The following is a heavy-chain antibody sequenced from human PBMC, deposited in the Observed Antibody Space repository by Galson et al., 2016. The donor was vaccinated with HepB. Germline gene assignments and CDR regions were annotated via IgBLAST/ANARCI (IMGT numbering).Heavy chain of an antibody. CDR2: TYWDDDK. J-gene: IGHJ4*02. D-gene: IGHD3-22*01. V-gene: IGHV2-5*02. CDR3: APYYYDRSGYYFRTQGYFDY. CDR1: GFSLSTSGVG. Sequence: PALVKPTQTLTLTCTFSGFSLSTSGVGVGWIRQPPGKALEWLALTYWDDDKRYSPSLQSRLTITKDTSKNQVVLTMTNMDPVDTATYYCAPYYYDRSGYYFRTQGYFDYWGQGTLVTVSS.